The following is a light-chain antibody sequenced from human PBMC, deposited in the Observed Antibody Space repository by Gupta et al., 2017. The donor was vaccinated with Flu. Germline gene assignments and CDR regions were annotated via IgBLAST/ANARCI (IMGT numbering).Light chain of an antibody. CDR2: DTH. CDR3: MVSYGNSRV. J-gene: IGLJ3*02. V-gene: IGLV7-46*01. Sequence: AVVTQEPSLTVSPGGTVTLTCDSSTGPVTSGNYPYWFQHKPGQAPMTLIYDTHNTHAGTPARCSGYVRGGKAARTVAGAQAEDEDDYYCMVSYGNSRVFGGGTKLTVL. CDR1: TGPVTSGNY.